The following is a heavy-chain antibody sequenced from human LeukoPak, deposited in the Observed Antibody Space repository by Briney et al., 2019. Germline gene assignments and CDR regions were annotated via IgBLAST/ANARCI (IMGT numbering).Heavy chain of an antibody. CDR2: IYYSGST. CDR1: GGSISAYY. D-gene: IGHD1-26*01. CDR3: ARQGVGATDRGYAFDI. Sequence: SETLSLTCTVSGGSISAYYWSWIRQSPGKGLEWIGYIYYSGSTNYNPSLKSRVTISVDTSKNQFSLKLSSVTAADTAVYYCARQGVGATDRGYAFDIWGQGTMVTVSS. V-gene: IGHV4-59*01. J-gene: IGHJ3*02.